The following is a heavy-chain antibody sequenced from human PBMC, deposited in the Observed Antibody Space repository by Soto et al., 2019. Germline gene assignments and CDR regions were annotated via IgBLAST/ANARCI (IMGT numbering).Heavy chain of an antibody. V-gene: IGHV3-23*01. CDR2: ISGSGGST. Sequence: HPGGSLRLSCAASGFTFSSYAMSWVRQAPGKGLEWVSAISGSGGSTYYADSVKGRFTISRDNSKNTLYLQMNSLRAEDTAVYYCAKSRVFCSSTSCYTAGIAAHFGFFDYWGQGTLVTVSS. CDR1: GFTFSSYA. CDR3: AKSRVFCSSTSCYTAGIAAHFGFFDY. D-gene: IGHD2-2*02. J-gene: IGHJ4*02.